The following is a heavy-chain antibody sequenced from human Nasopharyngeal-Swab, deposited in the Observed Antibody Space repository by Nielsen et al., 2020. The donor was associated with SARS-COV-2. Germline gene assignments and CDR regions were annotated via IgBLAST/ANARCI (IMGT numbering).Heavy chain of an antibody. J-gene: IGHJ4*02. D-gene: IGHD3-10*01. CDR3: ARDRYGSGSFLGY. CDR1: GYTFTGYY. CDR2: INPNSGGT. Sequence: ASVKVSCKASGYTFTGYYIHWVRQAPGQGLEWMGWINPNSGGTNYAQKFQGRVTMTRDTSISTAYMELSRLRSDDTAVYYCARDRYGSGSFLGYWGQGTLVTVSS. V-gene: IGHV1-2*02.